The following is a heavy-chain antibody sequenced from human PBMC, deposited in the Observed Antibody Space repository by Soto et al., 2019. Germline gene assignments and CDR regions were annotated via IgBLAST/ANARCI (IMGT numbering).Heavy chain of an antibody. CDR1: GFTFSRNA. CDR3: ARDREYSGFYYGMDV. D-gene: IGHD5-12*01. CDR2: ISFDGNNQ. V-gene: IGHV3-30-3*01. Sequence: GGSLRLSCEASGFTFSRNAMHWVRQAPGKGLEWVAVISFDGNNQYYTDSVKGRFTISRDNSKNTLDLQMNSLRREDTAVYYCARDREYSGFYYGMDVSGQGTKVTAP. J-gene: IGHJ6*02.